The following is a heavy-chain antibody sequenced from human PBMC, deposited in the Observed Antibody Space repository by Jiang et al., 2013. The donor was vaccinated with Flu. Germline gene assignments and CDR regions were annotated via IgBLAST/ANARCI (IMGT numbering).Heavy chain of an antibody. D-gene: IGHD1-1*01. Sequence: SGAEVKKPGSSVTVSCKPSGGSFSSYAINWVRQAPGQGLEWMGGIIPYFDSSNYAQRFQGRVTITADSSTSTVYLKLNGLTSTDTAMYYCARPSEGTTHYPAQDAFDVWGQGTMVTVSA. CDR1: GGSFSSYA. CDR3: ARPSEGTTHYPAQDAFDV. J-gene: IGHJ3*01. CDR2: IIPYFDSS. V-gene: IGHV1-69*01.